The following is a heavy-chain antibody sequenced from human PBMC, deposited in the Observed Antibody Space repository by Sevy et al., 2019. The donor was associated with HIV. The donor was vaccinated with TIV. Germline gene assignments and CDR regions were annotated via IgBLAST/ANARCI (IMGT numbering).Heavy chain of an antibody. Sequence: GGSLRLSCAASGFIFNNYDMYWIRQAPGKGLEWVATVSYDGADKDYADIGKGQFTISRDSSRSMLYLQMSSVRPEDTGVYFCAKDMVDCSGGTCYSGAVSPFESWGQGTLVTVSS. CDR1: GFIFNNYD. V-gene: IGHV3-30*18. D-gene: IGHD2-15*01. CDR3: AKDMVDCSGGTCYSGAVSPFES. J-gene: IGHJ4*02. CDR2: VSYDGADK.